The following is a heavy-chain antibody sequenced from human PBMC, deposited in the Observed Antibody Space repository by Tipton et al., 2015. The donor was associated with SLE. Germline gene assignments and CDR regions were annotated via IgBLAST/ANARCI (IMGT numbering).Heavy chain of an antibody. J-gene: IGHJ4*02. D-gene: IGHD4-17*01. CDR3: VYGDWLGLDY. CDR1: GGSFSGYY. V-gene: IGHV4-34*01. Sequence: GLVKPSETLSLTCAVYGGSFSGYYWSWIRQPPGKGVEWIGEINHSGSTNYNPSLKSRVTISVDTSKNQFSLKLSSVTAADTAVYYCVYGDWLGLDYWGQGTLVTVSS. CDR2: INHSGST.